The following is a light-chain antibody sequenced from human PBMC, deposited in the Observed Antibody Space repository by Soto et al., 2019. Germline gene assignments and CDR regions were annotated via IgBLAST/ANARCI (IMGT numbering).Light chain of an antibody. CDR2: GAS. CDR1: QSVSSSY. J-gene: IGKJ2*01. Sequence: EIVLTQSPGTLSLSPGERATLSCRASQSVSSSYLAWYQQKPGQAPRLLIYGASSRATGIPDRFSGSGPGTDFTLTISRLEPEDFAVYYCQQFGNSPYTFGQGTRLEIK. CDR3: QQFGNSPYT. V-gene: IGKV3-20*01.